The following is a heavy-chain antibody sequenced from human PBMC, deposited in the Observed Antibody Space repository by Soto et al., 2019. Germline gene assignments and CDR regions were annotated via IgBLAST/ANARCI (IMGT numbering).Heavy chain of an antibody. D-gene: IGHD2-2*01. CDR1: GFTFSSYG. Sequence: GGSLRLSCAASGFTFSSYGMHWVRQTPDKGLEWVAVISHDGNQKYYADFAKGRFTISRDNARNTLHLQMDSLRPEDTAFFYCVKATLPTAIKFGVDSWGQGTLVTVSS. V-gene: IGHV3-30*18. J-gene: IGHJ5*01. CDR3: VKATLPTAIKFGVDS. CDR2: ISHDGNQK.